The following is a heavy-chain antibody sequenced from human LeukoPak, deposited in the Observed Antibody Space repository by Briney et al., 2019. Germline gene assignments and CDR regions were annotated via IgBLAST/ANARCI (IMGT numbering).Heavy chain of an antibody. CDR1: GFTFSSYS. CDR3: ARDNWSKYYFDY. CDR2: ISSSSSYI. J-gene: IGHJ4*02. V-gene: IGHV3-21*01. Sequence: VGSLRLSCAASGFTFSSYSRNWVRQAPGKGLEWVSSISSSSSYIYYADSVKGRFTISRDNAKNSLYLQMNSLRAEDTAVYYCARDNWSKYYFDYWGQGTLVTVSS. D-gene: IGHD1/OR15-1a*01.